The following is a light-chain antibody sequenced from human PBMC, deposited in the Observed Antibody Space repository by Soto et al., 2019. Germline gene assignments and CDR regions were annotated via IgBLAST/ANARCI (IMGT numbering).Light chain of an antibody. CDR1: SSNIGTGYD. Sequence: QLVLTQPPSVSGALGQRVTISCTGTSSNIGTGYDVHWYQQPPGTAPKLLIYGNNNRPSGVPDRFSGSKSGTSASLAITGLQAEDEADYYCQSYDGSLSGHYVFGTGTKVTVL. V-gene: IGLV1-40*01. CDR2: GNN. CDR3: QSYDGSLSGHYV. J-gene: IGLJ1*01.